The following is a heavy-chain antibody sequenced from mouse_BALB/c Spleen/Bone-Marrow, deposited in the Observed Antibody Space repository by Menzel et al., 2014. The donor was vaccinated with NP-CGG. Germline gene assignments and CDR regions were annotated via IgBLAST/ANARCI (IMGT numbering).Heavy chain of an antibody. CDR1: GYTFTAYV. V-gene: IGHV1-14*01. CDR2: INPYNDGT. CDR3: AREGGLRRGDYYAMDY. Sequence: EVKLMESGPELVRPGASVKMSCKASGYTFTAYVMHWVKQKPGQGLEWIGYINPYNDGTKYNEMFKGKATLTSDKSSSTAYIELSSLTSEDSAVYYCAREGGLRRGDYYAMDYWGQGTSVTVSS. D-gene: IGHD2-4*01. J-gene: IGHJ4*01.